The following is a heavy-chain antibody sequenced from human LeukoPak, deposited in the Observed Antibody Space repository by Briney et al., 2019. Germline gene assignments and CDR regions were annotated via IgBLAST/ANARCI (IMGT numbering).Heavy chain of an antibody. CDR3: ARDLGTYDSSGYIPFPYFDY. V-gene: IGHV1-69*04. D-gene: IGHD3-22*01. CDR1: GGTFSSYA. J-gene: IGHJ4*02. Sequence: ASVKVSCKVSGGTFSSYAISWVRQAPGQGLEWMGRIIPIFGIANYAQKFQGRVTITADKSTSTAYMELSSLRSEDTAVYYCARDLGTYDSSGYIPFPYFDYWGQGTLVTVSS. CDR2: IIPIFGIA.